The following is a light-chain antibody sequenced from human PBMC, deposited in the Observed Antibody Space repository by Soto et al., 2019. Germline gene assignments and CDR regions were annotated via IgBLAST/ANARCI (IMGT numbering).Light chain of an antibody. Sequence: EIGLTQSPGTLSLSPGERATLSCRASQSVSSSYLAWYQQKPCKAPRLLIYGASSMATGIPDRFSVSGSGTDFTLTISRLEPEDFAVSYCQQYGSSPGTFGQGTKVEIK. CDR2: GAS. V-gene: IGKV3-20*01. CDR3: QQYGSSPGT. CDR1: QSVSSSY. J-gene: IGKJ1*01.